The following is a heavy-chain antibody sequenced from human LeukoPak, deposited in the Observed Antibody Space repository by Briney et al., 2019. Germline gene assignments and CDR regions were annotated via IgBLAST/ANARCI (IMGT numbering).Heavy chain of an antibody. V-gene: IGHV3-74*01. CDR3: ARAPSEIGGYYPEYFRH. CDR1: GFTFSSYW. D-gene: IGHD3-22*01. CDR2: IKSDGST. J-gene: IGHJ1*01. Sequence: PGGSLRLSYAASGFTFSSYWMHWVRQAPGKGLVWVSRIKSDGSTNYADSVKGRFTISRDNAKNTLSLQMNSLRAEDTGVYYCARAPSEIGGYYPEYFRHWGQGTLVTVSS.